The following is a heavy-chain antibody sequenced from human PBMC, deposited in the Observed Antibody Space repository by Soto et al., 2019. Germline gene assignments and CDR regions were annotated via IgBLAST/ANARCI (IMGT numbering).Heavy chain of an antibody. CDR2: ISPYKGNT. CDR3: ARDLDGSGSYYTDY. J-gene: IGHJ4*02. CDR1: GYTFTSCG. V-gene: IGHV1-18*01. D-gene: IGHD3-10*01. Sequence: QVQLMQSGADVKKPGASVKVSCRASGYTFTSCGIAWVRQAPGQGLEWMGWISPYKGNTHYAQKFHGRVTMTTDTSTSTAYMELRSLRSDDTAVYYCARDLDGSGSYYTDYWGQGTLVTVSS.